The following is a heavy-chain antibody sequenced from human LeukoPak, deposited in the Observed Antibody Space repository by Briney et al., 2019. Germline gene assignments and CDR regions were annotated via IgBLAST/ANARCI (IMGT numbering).Heavy chain of an antibody. Sequence: PGESLRPSCAASGFTFSSYWMHWVRQPPGKGLVWVSRVNPQGTGTSYTDSVKGRFTISRDNAKDALHLQMDNLRAEDTAVYYCARARWSSTGWFFGYWGQGTLVTVSS. D-gene: IGHD6-19*01. J-gene: IGHJ4*02. CDR2: VNPQGTGT. CDR1: GFTFSSYW. CDR3: ARARWSSTGWFFGY. V-gene: IGHV3-74*01.